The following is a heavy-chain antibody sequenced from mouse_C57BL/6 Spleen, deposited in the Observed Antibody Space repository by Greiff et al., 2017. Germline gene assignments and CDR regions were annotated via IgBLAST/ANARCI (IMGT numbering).Heavy chain of an antibody. J-gene: IGHJ2*01. Sequence: VQLQQSGPELVKPGASVKISCKASGYTFTDYYMNWVKQSPGQSLEWIGDINPNNGGTSYNQKFKGKDTLTVDKSSSTAYMELRSLTSEDSAVYDCARGVNDYGDGDYFDYWGQGTTLTVSS. CDR3: ARGVNDYGDGDYFDY. V-gene: IGHV1-26*01. D-gene: IGHD2-4*01. CDR1: GYTFTDYY. CDR2: INPNNGGT.